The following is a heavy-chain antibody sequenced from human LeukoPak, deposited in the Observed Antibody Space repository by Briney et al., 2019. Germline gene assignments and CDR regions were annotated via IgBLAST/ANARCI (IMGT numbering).Heavy chain of an antibody. CDR3: ARADIASGWDENWFDP. Sequence: SESLSLTCTVSGGSINNYYWSWFRQSAGRGLEWIGRIYASGTTNYNPSLKSRVTMSVDRSKNQFSLRLSSVTAADTAVYYCARADIASGWDENWFDPWGQGTLVTVSS. CDR2: IYASGTT. J-gene: IGHJ5*02. V-gene: IGHV4-4*07. CDR1: GGSINNYY. D-gene: IGHD6-19*01.